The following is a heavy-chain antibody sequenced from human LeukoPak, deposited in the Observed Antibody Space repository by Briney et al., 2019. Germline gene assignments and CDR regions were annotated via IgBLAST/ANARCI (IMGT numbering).Heavy chain of an antibody. J-gene: IGHJ3*02. CDR3: AQGGMRPGVDAFDI. V-gene: IGHV3-7*03. Sequence: GGSLRLSCAGSGFNFSEYWMSWVRQAPGKGLEWVANINQDGSETYYVDSVEGRFTISRDNSKNTLYLKMNSLRAEDTAVYYCAQGGMRPGVDAFDIWGQGTMVTVSS. CDR1: GFNFSEYW. CDR2: INQDGSET. D-gene: IGHD1-26*01.